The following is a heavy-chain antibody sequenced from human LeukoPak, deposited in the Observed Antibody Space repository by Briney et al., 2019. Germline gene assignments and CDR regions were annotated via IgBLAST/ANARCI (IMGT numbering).Heavy chain of an antibody. J-gene: IGHJ4*02. Sequence: SDTLSLTCSVSGGSISSYYWSWIRQPPGKALEWIGYVYYIGNTNYNPSLKSRVTISVDTSKNQFSLKLSSVTVADTAIYYCARRATSGSLDYWGQGTLVTVSS. D-gene: IGHD3-22*01. V-gene: IGHV4-59*08. CDR3: ARRATSGSLDY. CDR2: VYYIGNT. CDR1: GGSISSYY.